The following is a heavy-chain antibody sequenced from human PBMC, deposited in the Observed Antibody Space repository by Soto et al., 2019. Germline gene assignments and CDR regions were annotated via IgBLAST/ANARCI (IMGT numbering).Heavy chain of an antibody. J-gene: IGHJ4*02. CDR1: GGSISSYY. Sequence: SETLSLTCTVSGGSISSYYWSWIRQPPGKGLEWIGYIYYSGSTNYNPPLQSRVPISVDTSKNQFSLKLSSVTAADTAVYYCARHANVEEGWTLYYFDYWGQGTLVTVSS. V-gene: IGHV4-59*08. CDR3: ARHANVEEGWTLYYFDY. D-gene: IGHD1-1*01. CDR2: IYYSGST.